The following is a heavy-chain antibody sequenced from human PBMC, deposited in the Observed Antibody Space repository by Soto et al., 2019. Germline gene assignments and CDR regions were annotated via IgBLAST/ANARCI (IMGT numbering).Heavy chain of an antibody. CDR1: GGSISSGGYY. CDR3: ARELSIIPHHFDY. CDR2: IYYSGST. Sequence: SETLSLTCTVSGGSISSGGYYWSWIRQHPGKGLEWIGYIYYSGSTYYNPSLKSRVTISVDTSKNQFSLKLSSVTAADTAVYYCARELSIIPHHFDYWGQGTLVTVSS. J-gene: IGHJ4*02. D-gene: IGHD5-12*01. V-gene: IGHV4-31*03.